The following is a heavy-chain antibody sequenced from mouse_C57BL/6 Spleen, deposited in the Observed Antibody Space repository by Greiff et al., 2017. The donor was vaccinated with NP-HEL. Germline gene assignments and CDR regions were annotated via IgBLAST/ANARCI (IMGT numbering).Heavy chain of an antibody. V-gene: IGHV1-26*01. D-gene: IGHD1-1*01. J-gene: IGHJ1*03. CDR2: INPNNGGT. CDR1: GYTFTDYY. CDR3: ARMTVVASYWYFDV. Sequence: EVQLQQSGPELVKPGASVKISCKASGYTFTDYYMNWVKQSHGKSLEWIGDINPNNGGTSYNQKFKGKATLTVDKSSSTAYMELCSLTSEDSAVYYCARMTVVASYWYFDVWGTGTTVTVSS.